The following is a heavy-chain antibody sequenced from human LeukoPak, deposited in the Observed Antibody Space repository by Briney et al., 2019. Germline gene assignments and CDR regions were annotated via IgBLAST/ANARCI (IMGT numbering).Heavy chain of an antibody. CDR1: GFTFSNYG. V-gene: IGHV3-33*01. CDR3: ARDLAYWALSPH. J-gene: IGHJ4*02. D-gene: IGHD2-15*01. Sequence: GGSLRLSCAASGFTFSNYGMHWVRQPPGKGLEWVAGIQHDGSIQYYADSVKGRFAISRDDSKSTLYLQMDSLTAEDTAVNYCARDLAYWALSPHWGQGTLVTVSS. CDR2: IQHDGSIQ.